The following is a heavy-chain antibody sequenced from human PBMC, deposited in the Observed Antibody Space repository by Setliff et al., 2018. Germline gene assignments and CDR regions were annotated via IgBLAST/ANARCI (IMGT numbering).Heavy chain of an antibody. CDR3: ARHRLMAYYFDY. CDR1: GDSISSRRNY. CDR2: IYTSWST. V-gene: IGHV4-61*09. D-gene: IGHD3-16*01. J-gene: IGHJ4*02. Sequence: SETLSLTCTVSGDSISSRRNYWGWFRQPAGKELEWIGQIYTSWSTNYNPSLKSRVTISLDTSKNQFSLSLTSVTAADTAVYYCARHRLMAYYFDYWGQGTLVTVSS.